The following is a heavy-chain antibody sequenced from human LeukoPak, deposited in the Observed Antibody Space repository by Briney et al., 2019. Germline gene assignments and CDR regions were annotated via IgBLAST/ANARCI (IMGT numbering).Heavy chain of an antibody. CDR3: ARDNWNYVNDY. CDR2: IKQDGSEK. V-gene: IGHV3-7*01. Sequence: GGSLRLSCAASGFTFSSYWMSWVRQAPGKGLEWVANIKQDGSEKDYVDSVKGRFTISRDNAKNSLYLQMNSLRAEDTAVYYCARDNWNYVNDYWGQGTLVTVSS. D-gene: IGHD1-7*01. J-gene: IGHJ4*02. CDR1: GFTFSSYW.